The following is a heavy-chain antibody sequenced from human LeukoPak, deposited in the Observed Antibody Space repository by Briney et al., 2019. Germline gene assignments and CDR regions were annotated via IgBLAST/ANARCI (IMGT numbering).Heavy chain of an antibody. D-gene: IGHD2-21*02. CDR1: GFTFSDYY. Sequence: GGSLRLSCAASGFTFSDYYMSWIRQAPRKGLEWGSYISPSSSYTDYADSVKGRFTISRDNAKNSLYLQMNSLRAEDTAVYSCAKFSPMTASHYFDFWGQGTLGTVSS. CDR3: AKFSPMTASHYFDF. V-gene: IGHV3-11*03. J-gene: IGHJ4*02. CDR2: ISPSSSYT.